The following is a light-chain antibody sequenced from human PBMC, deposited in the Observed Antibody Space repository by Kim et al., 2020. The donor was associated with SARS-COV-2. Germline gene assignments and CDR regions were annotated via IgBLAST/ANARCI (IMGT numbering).Light chain of an antibody. CDR1: QSVSSSY. J-gene: IGKJ2*03. V-gene: IGKV3-20*01. Sequence: SPGDRATLSCRDSQSVSSSYLAWYQQKPGQAPRLLIYGASSRATGIPDRFSGSGSGTDFTLTISRLEPEDFAVYYCQQYGSSPLYSFGQGTKLEI. CDR2: GAS. CDR3: QQYGSSPLYS.